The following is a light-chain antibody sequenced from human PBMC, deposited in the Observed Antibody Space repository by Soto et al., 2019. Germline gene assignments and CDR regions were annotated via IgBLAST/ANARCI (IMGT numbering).Light chain of an antibody. J-gene: IGLJ3*02. Sequence: QLVLTQPSSLSASPGASASVTCTLRSGINVDTYRIYWYQQKPGSPPQYLLTYKSDSDKRQGSGVSSRFSGAKDASANAGILLISGLQSDDEADYYCMIWHSNAWVFGGGTKVTVL. CDR1: SGINVDTYR. CDR3: MIWHSNAWV. V-gene: IGLV5-45*03. CDR2: YKSDSDK.